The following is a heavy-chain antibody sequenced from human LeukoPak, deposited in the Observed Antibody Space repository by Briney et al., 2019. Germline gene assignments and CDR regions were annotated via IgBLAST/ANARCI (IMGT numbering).Heavy chain of an antibody. CDR1: GGSISSGDYY. CDR2: MYYSGST. J-gene: IGHJ5*02. V-gene: IGHV4-30-4*01. CDR3: ARPYYYDSRIDP. D-gene: IGHD3-22*01. Sequence: SQTLSLACTVSGGSISSGDYYWSWIRQPPGKGLEWIAYMYYSGSTYYNPSLKSRVTMSADTSKNQLSLKLSSVTAADTAVYYCARPYYYDSRIDPWGQGILVAVSS.